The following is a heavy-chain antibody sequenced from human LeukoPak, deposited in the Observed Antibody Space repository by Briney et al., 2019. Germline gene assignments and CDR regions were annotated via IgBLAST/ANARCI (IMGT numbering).Heavy chain of an antibody. CDR3: ARVLRNSSPAGDY. Sequence: SETLSLTCTVSGGSISSSSYYWGWIRQPPGKGLEWIGSIYYSGSTYYNPSLKSRVTISVDTSKNQFSLKLSSVTAADTAVYYCARVLRNSSPAGDYWGQGTLVTVSS. CDR1: GGSISSSSYY. D-gene: IGHD6-13*01. J-gene: IGHJ4*02. CDR2: IYYSGST. V-gene: IGHV4-39*07.